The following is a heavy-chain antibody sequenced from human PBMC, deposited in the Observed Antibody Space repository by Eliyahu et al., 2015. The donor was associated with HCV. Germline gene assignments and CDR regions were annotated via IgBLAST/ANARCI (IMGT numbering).Heavy chain of an antibody. CDR3: ARAGERGDREFAIDP. D-gene: IGHD2-21*02. J-gene: IGHJ5*02. CDR2: VYSGSA. CDR1: GDSXTNSXYY. Sequence: HLQLQESGPGLVKTXXXLXLXCTNSGDSXTNSXYYXAWIRQPPGKGLEWIGSVYSGSAYYNLSLSSRITMSADTSKNQFSLRLSSVTAADAAVYYCARAGERGDREFAIDPWGQGTLVTVSS. V-gene: IGHV4-39*01.